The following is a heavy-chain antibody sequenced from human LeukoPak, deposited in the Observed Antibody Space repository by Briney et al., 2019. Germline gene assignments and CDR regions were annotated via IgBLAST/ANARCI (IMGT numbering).Heavy chain of an antibody. D-gene: IGHD2-2*01. J-gene: IGHJ3*02. CDR1: GYTFTGYY. V-gene: IGHV1-2*04. CDR2: INPNSGGT. CDR3: ARGVGYCSSTSCSYDAFDI. Sequence: GASVKVSCKASGYTFTGYYMHWVRQAPGQGLEWMGWINPNSGGTNYAQKFQGWVTMTRDTSISTAYMELSSLRSEDTAVYYCARGVGYCSSTSCSYDAFDIWGQGTMVTVSS.